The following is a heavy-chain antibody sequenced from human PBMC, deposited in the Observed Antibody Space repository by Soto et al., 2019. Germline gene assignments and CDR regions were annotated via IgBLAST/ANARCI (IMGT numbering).Heavy chain of an antibody. J-gene: IGHJ4*02. V-gene: IGHV3-64D*06. D-gene: IGHD6-13*01. Sequence: GGSLRLSCSASGFTFSSYAMHWVRQAPGKGLEYVSAIRSNGGSTYYADSVKGRFTISRDNSKNTLYLQMSSLRAEDTAVYYCVKDPGYSSSWYYFDYWGQGTLVTVSS. CDR1: GFTFSSYA. CDR2: IRSNGGST. CDR3: VKDPGYSSSWYYFDY.